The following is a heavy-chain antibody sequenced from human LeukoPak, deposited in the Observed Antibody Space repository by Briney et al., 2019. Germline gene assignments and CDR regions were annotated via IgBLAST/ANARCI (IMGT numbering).Heavy chain of an antibody. D-gene: IGHD2-21*01. CDR2: ISGSGGST. CDR3: ARDLWFDY. J-gene: IGHJ4*02. Sequence: GGSLRLSCAASGFTFSDYWLSWVRQAPGKGLEWVSAISGSGGSTYYADSVKGRFTISRDNSKNTLYLQMNSLRAEDTAVYYCARDLWFDYWGQGTLVTVSS. CDR1: GFTFSDYW. V-gene: IGHV3-23*01.